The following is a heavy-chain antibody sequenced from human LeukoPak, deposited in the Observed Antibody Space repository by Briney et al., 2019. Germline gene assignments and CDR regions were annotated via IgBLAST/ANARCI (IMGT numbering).Heavy chain of an antibody. V-gene: IGHV1-18*01. Sequence: GASVKVSCKASGYSFTSYGISWVRQAPGQGLEWMGWISTYNDKSKYAQNLQGRVTMTTDTSSSTAYMELRSLRSDDTAVYYCARDRKDCTSCYYYWGQGTLVTVSS. CDR2: ISTYNDKS. D-gene: IGHD2-2*01. CDR1: GYSFTSYG. J-gene: IGHJ4*02. CDR3: ARDRKDCTSCYYY.